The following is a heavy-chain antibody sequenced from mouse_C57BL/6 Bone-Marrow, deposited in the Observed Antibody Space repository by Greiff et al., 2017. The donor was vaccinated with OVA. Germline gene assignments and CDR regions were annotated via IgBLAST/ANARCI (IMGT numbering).Heavy chain of an antibody. Sequence: QVQLQQSGAELVRPGASVKLSCKASGYTFTDYYINWVKQRPGQGLEWIARIYPGSGNTYYNEKFKGKATLTAEKSSSTAYMQLSSLTSEDSAVYFCARYGGFHYDGRNYCDYWGQGTTRTVSS. CDR1: GYTFTDYY. J-gene: IGHJ2*01. CDR2: IYPGSGNT. V-gene: IGHV1-76*01. CDR3: ARYGGFHYDGRNYCDY. D-gene: IGHD1-1*01.